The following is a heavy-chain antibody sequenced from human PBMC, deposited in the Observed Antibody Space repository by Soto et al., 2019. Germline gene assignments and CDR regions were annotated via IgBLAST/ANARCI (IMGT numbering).Heavy chain of an antibody. CDR2: INSDGSTT. J-gene: IGHJ4*02. CDR3: ASAKIGDYFQVY. V-gene: IGHV3-74*01. CDR1: GFTFSGYW. D-gene: IGHD4-17*01. Sequence: PGESLKISCAVSGFTFSGYWMHWVRQAPGKGRVWVSRINSDGSTTSYADSVKGRFTISRDNAKNTLYLQMDSLRAEDTAVYFCASAKIGDYFQVYWGQGTLVTVSS.